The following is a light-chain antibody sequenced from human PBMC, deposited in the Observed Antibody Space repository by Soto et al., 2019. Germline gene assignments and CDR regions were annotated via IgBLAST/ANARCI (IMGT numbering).Light chain of an antibody. CDR2: AAS. J-gene: IGKJ1*01. V-gene: IGKV1-39*01. Sequence: DIQMTQSPSSLSASVGDRVTITCRASQSISSYLNWYQQKPGRAPKLLIFAASSLQSGVSSRFTGSGSGTDFTLTISSLQPEDSATYYCQKTYTTPWTFGQGTKVEIK. CDR1: QSISSY. CDR3: QKTYTTPWT.